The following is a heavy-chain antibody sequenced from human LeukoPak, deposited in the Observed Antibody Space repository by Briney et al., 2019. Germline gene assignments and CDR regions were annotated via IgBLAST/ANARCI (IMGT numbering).Heavy chain of an antibody. J-gene: IGHJ5*02. CDR3: ARARGDIVVVPAAIWFDP. V-gene: IGHV1-2*02. CDR2: IKPNNGGT. D-gene: IGHD2-2*01. CDR1: GYTFTGYY. Sequence: ASVKVSCKASGYTFTGYYMHWVRQAPGQGLEWMGWIKPNNGGTNYAQKFQGRVTMTRDTSISTTYMELGRLGSDDTAVYYCARARGDIVVVPAAIWFDPWGQGTLVTVSS.